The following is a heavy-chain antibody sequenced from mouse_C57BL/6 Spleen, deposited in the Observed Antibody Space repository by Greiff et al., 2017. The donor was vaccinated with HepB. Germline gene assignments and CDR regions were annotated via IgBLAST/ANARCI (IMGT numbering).Heavy chain of an antibody. CDR2: IWRGGST. CDR3: AKNSFNYGSLDY. CDR1: GFSLTSYG. J-gene: IGHJ2*01. V-gene: IGHV2-5*01. D-gene: IGHD1-1*01. Sequence: VQLVESGPGLVQPSQSLSITCTVSGFSLTSYGVHWVRQSPGKGLEWLGVIWRGGSTDYNAAFMSRLSITKDNSKSQVFFKMNSLQADDTAIYYCAKNSFNYGSLDYWGQGTTLTVSS.